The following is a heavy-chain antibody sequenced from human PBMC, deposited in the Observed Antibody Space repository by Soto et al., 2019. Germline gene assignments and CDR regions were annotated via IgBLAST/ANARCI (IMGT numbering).Heavy chain of an antibody. V-gene: IGHV4-59*01. D-gene: IGHD3-3*01. CDR3: ARSIFGVIQRHFYYYMDV. CDR2: IYYNGST. Sequence: SETLSLTCTVSGGSISSYYWIWIRQPPGKGLEYIGYIYYNGSTNYNPSLKSRVTMSVDTSKNQFSLGLSSLTAADTAVYYCARSIFGVIQRHFYYYMDVWGQGTTVTVSS. J-gene: IGHJ6*03. CDR1: GGSISSYY.